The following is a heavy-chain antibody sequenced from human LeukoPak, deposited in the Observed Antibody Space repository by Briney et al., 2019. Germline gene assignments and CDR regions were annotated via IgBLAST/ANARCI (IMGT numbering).Heavy chain of an antibody. Sequence: SQTLSLTFAISGDSVSINSAAWNWIRQSPSRGLEWLGRTYYRSKWYNDYAVSVKSRITINPDTSKNQFSLQLNSVTPEDTAVYYGAREVLIDYDSSGYQYYFDYWGQGTLVTVSS. J-gene: IGHJ4*02. D-gene: IGHD3-22*01. CDR3: AREVLIDYDSSGYQYYFDY. V-gene: IGHV6-1*01. CDR1: GDSVSINSAA. CDR2: TYYRSKWYN.